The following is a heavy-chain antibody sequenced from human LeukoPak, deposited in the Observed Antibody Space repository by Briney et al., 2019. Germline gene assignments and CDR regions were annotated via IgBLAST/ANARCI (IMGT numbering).Heavy chain of an antibody. V-gene: IGHV4-39*07. CDR3: ARVHDSSGYYYRRHAFDI. Sequence: KPSETLSLTCTVSGGSISSSSYYWSWIRQPPGKGLEWIGSIYYSGSTYYNPSLKSRVTISVDTSKNQFSLKLSSVTAADTAVYYCARVHDSSGYYYRRHAFDIWGQGTMVTVSS. CDR1: GGSISSSSYY. D-gene: IGHD3-22*01. J-gene: IGHJ3*02. CDR2: IYYSGST.